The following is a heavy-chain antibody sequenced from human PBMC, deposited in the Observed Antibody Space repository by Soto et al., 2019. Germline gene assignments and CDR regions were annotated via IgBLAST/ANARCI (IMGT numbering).Heavy chain of an antibody. CDR3: ATELADNTTCPFDS. V-gene: IGHV1-69*01. J-gene: IGHJ4*02. CDR1: GVTFSSET. D-gene: IGHD6-19*01. Sequence: QVQLVQSGAAVKKPGSSVKVSCKASGVTFSSETISWVRQAPVQGLEWVGGIIPLFGTANYEQKFQARVTITADATTSTLYIELSSLISDDTAVYSCATELADNTTCPFDSWGQGTLVTVSS. CDR2: IIPLFGTA.